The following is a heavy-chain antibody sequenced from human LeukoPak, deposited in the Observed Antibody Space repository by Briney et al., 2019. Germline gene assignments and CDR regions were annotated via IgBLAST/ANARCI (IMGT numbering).Heavy chain of an antibody. Sequence: PSETLSLTCTVSGGSFSDYYWSWIRQPAGKGLEWIGRIYTSGSTNYNPSLKSRVTMSVDTSKNQFSLKLSSVTAADTAVCYCAREGSVVGTQDAFDIWGQGTMVTVSS. CDR2: IYTSGST. D-gene: IGHD2-15*01. J-gene: IGHJ3*02. CDR3: AREGSVVGTQDAFDI. V-gene: IGHV4-4*07. CDR1: GGSFSDYY.